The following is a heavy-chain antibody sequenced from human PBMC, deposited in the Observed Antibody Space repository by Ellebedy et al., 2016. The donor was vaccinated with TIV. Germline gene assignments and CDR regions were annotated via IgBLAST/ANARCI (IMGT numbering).Heavy chain of an antibody. Sequence: GESLKISCAASAFTFSTYWMHWVRQAPGKGLVWVSRINSDGSITTYADSVRGRFTISRDNAKNSLYLQLNSLRAEDTAVYYCAKDEGSGTWHYWGQGALVTVSS. D-gene: IGHD3-10*01. CDR1: AFTFSTYW. CDR2: INSDGSIT. J-gene: IGHJ4*02. CDR3: AKDEGSGTWHY. V-gene: IGHV3-74*03.